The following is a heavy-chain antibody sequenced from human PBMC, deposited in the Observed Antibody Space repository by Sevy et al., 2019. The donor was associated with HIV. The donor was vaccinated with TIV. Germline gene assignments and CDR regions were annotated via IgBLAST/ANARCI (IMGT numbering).Heavy chain of an antibody. V-gene: IGHV3-21*01. D-gene: IGHD6-13*01. Sequence: GGSLRLSCVGSGFNFNKHFMVWVHQAPGRGLQWVSSISSRSGYIFYSDSVRGRFTISRDNAKNSLFLEMNNLGVEDTAVYYCTREASAAGTSFGLDVWGQGTTVTVSS. CDR3: TREASAAGTSFGLDV. J-gene: IGHJ6*02. CDR2: ISSRSGYI. CDR1: GFNFNKHF.